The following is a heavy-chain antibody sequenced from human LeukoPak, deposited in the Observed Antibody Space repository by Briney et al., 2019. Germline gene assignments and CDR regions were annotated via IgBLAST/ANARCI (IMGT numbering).Heavy chain of an antibody. Sequence: SETLSLTCTVSGGSISSSSYYWGWIRQPPGKGLEWIGSIYYSGSTYYNPSLKSRVTISVDTYKNQFSLKLSSVTAADTAVYYCASGPQQWLVLGPVDYWGQGTLVTVSS. D-gene: IGHD6-19*01. V-gene: IGHV4-39*01. CDR2: IYYSGST. J-gene: IGHJ4*02. CDR1: GGSISSSSYY. CDR3: ASGPQQWLVLGPVDY.